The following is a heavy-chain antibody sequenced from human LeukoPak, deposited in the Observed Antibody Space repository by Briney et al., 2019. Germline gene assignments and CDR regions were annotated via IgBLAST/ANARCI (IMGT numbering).Heavy chain of an antibody. CDR1: GFTFSSYA. J-gene: IGHJ4*02. V-gene: IGHV3-23*01. CDR3: ARVSAAAGRVFFDY. D-gene: IGHD6-13*01. CDR2: ISGSGGST. Sequence: GGSLRLSCAASGFTFSSYAMSWVRQAPGKGLEWVSAISGSGGSTYYADSVKGRFTISRDNAKNSLYLQMNSLRAVDTAVYYCARVSAAAGRVFFDYWGQGTLVTVSS.